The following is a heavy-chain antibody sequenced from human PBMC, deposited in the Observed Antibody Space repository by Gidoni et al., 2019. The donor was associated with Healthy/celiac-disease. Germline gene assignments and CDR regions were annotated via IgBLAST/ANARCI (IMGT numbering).Heavy chain of an antibody. J-gene: IGHJ3*02. Sequence: QLQLQESGPGLVKPSETLSLTCTVSGGSISSSSYYWGWIRQPPGKGLEWIGSIYYSGSTYYNPSLKSRVTISVDTSKNQFSLKLSSVTAADTAVYYCARHYYDSSGSDAFDIWGQGTMVTVSS. CDR2: IYYSGST. CDR3: ARHYYDSSGSDAFDI. D-gene: IGHD3-22*01. CDR1: GGSISSSSYY. V-gene: IGHV4-39*01.